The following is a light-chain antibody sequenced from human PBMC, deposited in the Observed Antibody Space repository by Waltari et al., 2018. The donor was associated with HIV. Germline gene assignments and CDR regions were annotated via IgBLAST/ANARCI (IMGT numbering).Light chain of an antibody. CDR3: LQDFSYPRT. CDR2: AAS. CDR1: QGITND. V-gene: IGKV1-6*01. J-gene: IGKJ1*01. Sequence: AIQMTQSPPSLSASVGDKVSITCRASQGITNDLGWYQEKPGEAPKLLIYAASSLQTGVPSRFSGSGSGTDFTRTISNLQPEDFATYYCLQDFSYPRTFGQGTKVEIK.